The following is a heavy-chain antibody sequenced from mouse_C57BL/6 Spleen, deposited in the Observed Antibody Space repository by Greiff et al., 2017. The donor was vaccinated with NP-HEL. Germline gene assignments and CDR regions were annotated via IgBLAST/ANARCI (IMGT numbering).Heavy chain of an antibody. CDR3: ARSGDGYSLAMDY. J-gene: IGHJ4*01. CDR2: IYPGSGNT. CDR1: GYTFTDYY. D-gene: IGHD2-3*01. V-gene: IGHV1-76*01. Sequence: VQLQQSGAELVRPGASVKLPCKASGYTFTDYYINWVKQRPGQGLEWIARIYPGSGNTYYNEKFKGKATLTAEKSSSTAYMQLSSLTSEDSAVYFCARSGDGYSLAMDYWGQGTSVTVSS.